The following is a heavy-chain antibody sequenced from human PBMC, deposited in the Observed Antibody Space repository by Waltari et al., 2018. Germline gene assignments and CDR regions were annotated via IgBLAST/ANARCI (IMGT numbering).Heavy chain of an antibody. J-gene: IGHJ4*02. CDR1: GDSLSTSDC. V-gene: IGHV4-4*02. CDR2: VRGDGKT. D-gene: IGHD1-1*01. Sequence: QLQLQESGPGLVKPSGTLSPICAVSGDSLSTSDCWSWVLQPPGKGREWIGQVRGDGKTNYNPSFASLVTMSLDTSTYHFALKLTSATAADTALYYCARDRGRGLYLDTWGQGTLVTVSP. CDR3: ARDRGRGLYLDT.